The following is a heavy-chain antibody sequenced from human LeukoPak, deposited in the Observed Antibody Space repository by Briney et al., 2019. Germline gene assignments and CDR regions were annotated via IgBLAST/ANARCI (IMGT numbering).Heavy chain of an antibody. Sequence: GGSLRLSCVASGFTFSSYAVSWVRQAPGKGLEWVSGISGSGGSTYYADSVKGRFTISRDNSENTLYLQVNSLRAEDTAVYYCAKAPASGWYYFDYWGQGTLVTVSS. V-gene: IGHV3-23*01. J-gene: IGHJ4*02. D-gene: IGHD6-19*01. CDR1: GFTFSSYA. CDR2: ISGSGGST. CDR3: AKAPASGWYYFDY.